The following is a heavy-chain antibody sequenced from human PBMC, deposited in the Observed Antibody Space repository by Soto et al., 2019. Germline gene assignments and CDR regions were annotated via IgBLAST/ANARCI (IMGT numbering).Heavy chain of an antibody. CDR1: GGTFSSFG. CDR2: IIPVFGRP. V-gene: IGHV1-69*13. CDR3: ARDKSDYSNHKPWFDP. J-gene: IGHJ5*02. D-gene: IGHD4-4*01. Sequence: SVKVSCKASGGTFSSFGISWVRQAPGQGLEWMGGIIPVFGRPNYAQRFRGRLTITADESTNTSYMELIDLTSEDTAVYYCARDKSDYSNHKPWFDPWGQGTLVTVSS.